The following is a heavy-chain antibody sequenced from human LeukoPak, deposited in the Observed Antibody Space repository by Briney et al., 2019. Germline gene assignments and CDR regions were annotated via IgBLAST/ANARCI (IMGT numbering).Heavy chain of an antibody. CDR1: GYTFTSYY. CDR2: INPSGGST. D-gene: IGHD1-1*01. CDR3: ARERPPGGTADVRWFDP. J-gene: IGHJ5*02. Sequence: ASVKVSCKASGYTFTSYYMHWVRQAPGQGLEWMGIINPSGGSTSYAQKFQGRVTMTRDTSTSTVYMELSSLRSEDTAVYYCARERPPGGTADVRWFDPWGQGTLVTVSS. V-gene: IGHV1-46*01.